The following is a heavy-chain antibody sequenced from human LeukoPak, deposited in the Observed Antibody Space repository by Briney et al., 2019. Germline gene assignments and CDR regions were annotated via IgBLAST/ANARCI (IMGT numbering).Heavy chain of an antibody. CDR3: AKAPLAYCGGDCPMDV. Sequence: GGSLRLSCAASGFTFDDYTMHWVRQAPGKCLEWVSLISWDGGSTYYADSVKGRFTISRDNSKNSLYLQMNSLRTEDTALYYCAKAPLAYCGGDCPMDVWGQGTTVTVSS. CDR2: ISWDGGST. V-gene: IGHV3-43*01. J-gene: IGHJ6*02. D-gene: IGHD2-21*02. CDR1: GFTFDDYT.